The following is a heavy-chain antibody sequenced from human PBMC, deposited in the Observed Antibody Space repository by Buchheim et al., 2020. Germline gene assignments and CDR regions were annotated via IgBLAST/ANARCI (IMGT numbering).Heavy chain of an antibody. D-gene: IGHD3-3*02. J-gene: IGHJ4*02. CDR3: ARGVSATHFTLFDY. Sequence: QVQLQESGPGLVKPSQTLSLTCTVSGGSISSGFYYWSWIRQHPEKGLEWIGYILYSGSTYYNPSLKSRVTISVDTSKNQFSLKLNSVTAADTAVYYCARGVSATHFTLFDYWGQGTL. V-gene: IGHV4-31*03. CDR2: ILYSGST. CDR1: GGSISSGFYY.